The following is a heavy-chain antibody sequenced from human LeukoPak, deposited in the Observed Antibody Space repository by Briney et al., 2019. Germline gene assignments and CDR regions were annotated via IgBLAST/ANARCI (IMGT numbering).Heavy chain of an antibody. CDR1: GFTFDDYG. D-gene: IGHD3-22*01. Sequence: PGGSLRLSCAASGFTFDDYGMSWVRQAPGKGLEWVSGINWNGGSTGYADSVKGRFTISRDNSKNTLYLQMNSLRAEDTAVYYCAKGGYYDSSRFDYWGQGTLVTVSS. CDR3: AKGGYYDSSRFDY. CDR2: INWNGGST. V-gene: IGHV3-20*04. J-gene: IGHJ4*02.